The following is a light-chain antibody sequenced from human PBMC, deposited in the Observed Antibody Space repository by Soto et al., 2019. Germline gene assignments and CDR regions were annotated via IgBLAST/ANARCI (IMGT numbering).Light chain of an antibody. V-gene: IGKV3-20*01. Sequence: EIVWTQSPGTLSFSPGERATLSCRASQSVSSNYLAWYQQTPGQAPRLLIYGASSRATGIPDRFSGSGSGTDFSLTISRLEPEDFAVYYCQHYGNSPITFGQGTRLEIK. CDR2: GAS. J-gene: IGKJ5*01. CDR3: QHYGNSPIT. CDR1: QSVSSNY.